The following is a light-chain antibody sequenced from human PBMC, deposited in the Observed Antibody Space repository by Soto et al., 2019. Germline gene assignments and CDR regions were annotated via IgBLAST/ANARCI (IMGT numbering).Light chain of an antibody. CDR2: DAI. CDR1: QNIHNH. Sequence: DKLMSQSPATLSVSPGERVTLSCRASQNIHNHMSWFLQKPGQTPRLLIYDAIIRAPDVPARFSGSWSGTEFTLTINSLQSEDFAVYYCQQYNNWSWTFGQGTKVEIK. J-gene: IGKJ1*01. V-gene: IGKV3-15*01. CDR3: QQYNNWSWT.